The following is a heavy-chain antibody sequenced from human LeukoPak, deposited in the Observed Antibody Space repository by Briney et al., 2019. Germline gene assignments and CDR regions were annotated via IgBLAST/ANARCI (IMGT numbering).Heavy chain of an antibody. CDR3: ANYGDYGYYFDY. J-gene: IGHJ4*02. V-gene: IGHV1-24*01. D-gene: IGHD4-17*01. Sequence: ASVKVSCKVSGYTLTGLSMHWVRQAPGKGLEWMGGFDPEDGETIYAQKFQGRVTMTEDTSTDTAYMELSSLRSEDTAVYYCANYGDYGYYFDYWGQGTLVTVSS. CDR1: GYTLTGLS. CDR2: FDPEDGET.